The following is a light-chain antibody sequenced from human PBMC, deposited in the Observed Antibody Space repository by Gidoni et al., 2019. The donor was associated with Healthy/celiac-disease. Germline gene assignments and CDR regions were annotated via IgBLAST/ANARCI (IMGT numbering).Light chain of an antibody. V-gene: IGKV1-39*01. J-gene: IGKJ2*01. CDR3: QQSYSSPQGT. Sequence: DIQMTQSPSSLSASVGDRVTITCRASQSIASYLNWYQQKPGKAPKLLIYTASTLQSGVPSRFSGSGAGTDFTLTISSLQPEEFATYYCQQSYSSPQGTFGQXTKLEIK. CDR2: TAS. CDR1: QSIASY.